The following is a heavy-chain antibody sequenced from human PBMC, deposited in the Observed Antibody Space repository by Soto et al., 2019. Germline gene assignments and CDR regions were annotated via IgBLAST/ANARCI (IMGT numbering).Heavy chain of an antibody. J-gene: IGHJ4*02. Sequence: SETLSLTCAVYGGSFSGYYWSWIRQPPGKGLEWIGSAAYSGGTYKNPSLKSRVTVSVDTSKNQFSLKLTSVTAADTAVYYCAKVVVGATSHSDFDSWGQGTLVTVSS. D-gene: IGHD2-15*01. CDR1: GGSFSGYY. CDR3: AKVVVGATSHSDFDS. V-gene: IGHV4-34*01. CDR2: AAYSGGT.